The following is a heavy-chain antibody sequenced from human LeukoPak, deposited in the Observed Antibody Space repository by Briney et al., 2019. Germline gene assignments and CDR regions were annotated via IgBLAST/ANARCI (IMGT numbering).Heavy chain of an antibody. Sequence: SGGSLRLSCAASGFTFSSYGMHWVRQAPGKGLEWVAFIRYDGSNKYYADSVKGRFTISRDNSKNTLDLQMNSLRAEDTAVYYCAKDRGPYCGGDCLLGYWGQGTLVTVSS. CDR3: AKDRGPYCGGDCLLGY. D-gene: IGHD2-21*01. CDR1: GFTFSSYG. V-gene: IGHV3-30*02. CDR2: IRYDGSNK. J-gene: IGHJ4*02.